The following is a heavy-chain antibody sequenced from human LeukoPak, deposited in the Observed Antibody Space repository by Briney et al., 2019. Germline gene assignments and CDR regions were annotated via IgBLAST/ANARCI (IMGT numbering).Heavy chain of an antibody. CDR1: GFTFSSYE. CDR3: ARDPYYGDYVV. D-gene: IGHD4-17*01. CDR2: ISSSGSTI. V-gene: IGHV3-48*03. J-gene: IGHJ4*02. Sequence: GGSLRLSCAASGFTFSSYEMNWVRQAPGKGLEWVSYISSSGSTIYYADSVKGRFTISRDNAKDSLYLQMNSLRAEDTAVYYCARDPYYGDYVVWGQGTLVTVSS.